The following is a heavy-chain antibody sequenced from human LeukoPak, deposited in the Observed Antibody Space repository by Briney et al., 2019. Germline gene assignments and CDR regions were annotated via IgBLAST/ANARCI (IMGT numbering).Heavy chain of an antibody. Sequence: PSETLSLTCAVYGGSFSGYYWSWIRQPPGKGLEWIGEINHSGSTNYNPSLKSRVTISVDTSKNQFPLKLSSVTAADTAVYYCARGGGNFDYWGQGTLVTVSS. V-gene: IGHV4-34*01. CDR1: GGSFSGYY. CDR2: INHSGST. J-gene: IGHJ4*02. CDR3: ARGGGNFDY.